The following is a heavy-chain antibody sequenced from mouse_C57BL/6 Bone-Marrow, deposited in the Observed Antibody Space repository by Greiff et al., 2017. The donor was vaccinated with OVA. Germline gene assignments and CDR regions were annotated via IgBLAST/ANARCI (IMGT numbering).Heavy chain of an antibody. J-gene: IGHJ1*03. D-gene: IGHD1-1*01. CDR2: INYDGSST. CDR1: GFTFSDYY. Sequence: VESEGGLVQPGSSMKLSCTASGFTFSDYYMAWVRQVPEKGLEWVANINYDGSSTYYLDSLKSRFIISRDNAKNILYLQMSSLKSEDTATYYCARLLLRTWYFDVWGTGTTVTVSS. CDR3: ARLLLRTWYFDV. V-gene: IGHV5-16*01.